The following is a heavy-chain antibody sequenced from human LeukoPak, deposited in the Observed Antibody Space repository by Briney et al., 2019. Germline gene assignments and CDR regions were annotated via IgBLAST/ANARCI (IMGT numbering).Heavy chain of an antibody. Sequence: SATTSLTSTVSHRSISRYYWSWIRQPPGQGLEWNGYIYYSGSTNYNPSLKSRVTISVDTSENQFSLKLSSVTAADTAVYYCARGGAREPVVTWGQGTLVTVSS. CDR3: ARGGAREPVVT. D-gene: IGHD4-23*01. J-gene: IGHJ5*02. CDR2: IYYSGST. V-gene: IGHV4-59*01. CDR1: HRSISRYY.